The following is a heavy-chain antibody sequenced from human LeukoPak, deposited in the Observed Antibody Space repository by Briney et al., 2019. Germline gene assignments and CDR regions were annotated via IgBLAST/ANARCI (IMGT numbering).Heavy chain of an antibody. Sequence: GGSLRLSCAVSGFTFSRYWMHWVRQAPGKGLVWVSRISSDASSITYADSVKGRFTISRDNAKNTLYLQMNSLRAEDTAVYYCARVTGSGWSDLWGQGTLVTVSS. CDR2: ISSDASSI. CDR1: GFTFSRYW. CDR3: ARVTGSGWSDL. J-gene: IGHJ5*02. V-gene: IGHV3-74*01. D-gene: IGHD6-19*01.